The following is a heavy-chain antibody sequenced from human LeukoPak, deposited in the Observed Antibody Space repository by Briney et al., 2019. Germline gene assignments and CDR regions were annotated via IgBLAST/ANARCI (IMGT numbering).Heavy chain of an antibody. CDR3: AKGALRFLDYYYYMDV. V-gene: IGHV3-30*18. CDR2: ISHDGGNK. CDR1: GFTFSVYG. J-gene: IGHJ6*03. D-gene: IGHD3-3*01. Sequence: GGSLRLSCAASGFTFSVYGMHWVRQGPGKGLEWVALISHDGGNKNYTDSVKGRFTISRDNSKNTVYLQMSSLRADDTAIYYCAKGALRFLDYYYYMDVWGKGTTVTVSS.